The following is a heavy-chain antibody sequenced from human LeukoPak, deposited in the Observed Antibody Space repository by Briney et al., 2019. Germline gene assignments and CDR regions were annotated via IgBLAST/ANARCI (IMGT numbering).Heavy chain of an antibody. D-gene: IGHD6-13*01. CDR1: GFTVSSTY. V-gene: IGHV3-66*02. Sequence: GGSLRLSCAASGFTVSSTYMRWVRQAPGKGMEWVSVIYSGLSTYYADSVKARFTISRVNSKNTMYLQMNSLRAEDTAVYYCARDQPKYSSIADFDYWGQGTLVTVSS. CDR2: IYSGLST. J-gene: IGHJ4*02. CDR3: ARDQPKYSSIADFDY.